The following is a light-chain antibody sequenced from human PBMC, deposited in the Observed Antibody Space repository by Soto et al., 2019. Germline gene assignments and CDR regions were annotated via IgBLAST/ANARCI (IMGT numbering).Light chain of an antibody. CDR1: QSVSSY. Sequence: EIVLTQSPATLSLSPGERATLSCRASQSVSSYLAWYQHKPGQAPRLLIYDASNRATGIPARFSGGGSGTDFTLTISSLEPEDFAVYYCQQRADSPPLTFGGGTKVEIK. J-gene: IGKJ4*01. CDR3: QQRADSPPLT. V-gene: IGKV3-11*01. CDR2: DAS.